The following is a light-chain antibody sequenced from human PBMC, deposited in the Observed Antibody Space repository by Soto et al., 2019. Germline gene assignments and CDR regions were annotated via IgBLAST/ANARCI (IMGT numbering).Light chain of an antibody. J-gene: IGLJ2*01. CDR1: SSDVGGYNH. Sequence: QSALTQPASVSGSPGQSITISCTGSSSDVGGYNHVSWYQQHPGKAPKLMIYEVSNRPSGVSNRFSGSKSGNTASLTISGLQAEDEADYYCCSYAGSSTVVFGGGTKVTVL. CDR2: EVS. CDR3: CSYAGSSTVV. V-gene: IGLV2-23*02.